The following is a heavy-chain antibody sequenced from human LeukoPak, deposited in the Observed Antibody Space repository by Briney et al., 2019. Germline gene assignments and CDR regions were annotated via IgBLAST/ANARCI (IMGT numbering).Heavy chain of an antibody. D-gene: IGHD5-12*01. Sequence: SVKVSCKASGGTFSSYAISWVRQAPGQGLVWMGGIIPIFGTANYAQKSQGRVTITADESTSTAYMELSSLRSEDTAVYYCARDRMVATISPQGAILDYWGQGTLVTVSS. CDR2: IIPIFGTA. V-gene: IGHV1-69*13. CDR3: ARDRMVATISPQGAILDY. CDR1: GGTFSSYA. J-gene: IGHJ4*02.